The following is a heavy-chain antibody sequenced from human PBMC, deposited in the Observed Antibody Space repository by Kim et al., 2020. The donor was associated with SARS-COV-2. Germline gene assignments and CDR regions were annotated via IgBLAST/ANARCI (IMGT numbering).Heavy chain of an antibody. D-gene: IGHD2-2*01. CDR2: ISWNSGSI. V-gene: IGHV3-9*01. CDR1: GFTFDDYA. Sequence: GGSLRLSCAASGFTFDDYAMHWVRQAPGKGLEWVSGISWNSGSIGYADSVKGRFTISRDNAKNSLYLQMNSLRAEDTALYYCAKVLSRVPAGGAFDIWG. CDR3: AKVLSRVPAGGAFDI. J-gene: IGHJ3*02.